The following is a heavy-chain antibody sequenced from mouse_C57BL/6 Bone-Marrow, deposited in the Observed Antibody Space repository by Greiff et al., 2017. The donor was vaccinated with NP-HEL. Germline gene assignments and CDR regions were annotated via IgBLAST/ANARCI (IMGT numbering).Heavy chain of an antibody. D-gene: IGHD3-2*02. CDR1: GYTFTSYW. CDR2: IDPSDSYT. CDR3: AREGGAGVDY. J-gene: IGHJ2*01. Sequence: VQLQQPGAELVMPGASVKLSCKASGYTFTSYWMHWVKQRPGQGLEWIGEIDPSDSYTNYNQKFKGKSTLTVDKSSSTAYMQLSSLTSEDSAVYYCAREGGAGVDYWGQGTTLTVSS. V-gene: IGHV1-69*01.